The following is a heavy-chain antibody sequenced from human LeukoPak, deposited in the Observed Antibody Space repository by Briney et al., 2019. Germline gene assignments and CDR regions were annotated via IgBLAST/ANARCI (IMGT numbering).Heavy chain of an antibody. Sequence: PGGSLRLSCAASGFTFSSYWMSWVRQAPGKGLEWVANIKQDGSEKYYVDSVKGRFTISRDNAKNSLYLQMNSLRAEDTAVYYCARDRAPPYYYFDYWGQGTLVTVSS. CDR3: ARDRAPPYYYFDY. CDR2: IKQDGSEK. J-gene: IGHJ4*02. CDR1: GFTFSSYW. V-gene: IGHV3-7*01. D-gene: IGHD3-10*01.